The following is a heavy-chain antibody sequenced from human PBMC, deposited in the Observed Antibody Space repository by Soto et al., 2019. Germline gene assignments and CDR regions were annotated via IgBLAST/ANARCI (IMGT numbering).Heavy chain of an antibody. D-gene: IGHD6-19*01. Sequence: SETLSLTCTVSGGSISSGGYYWSWIRQHPGKGLEWIGYIYYSGSTYYNPSLKSRVTISVDTSKNQFSLKLSSVTAADTAVYYCARESGGSGWYYFDYWGQGTLVTVSS. CDR1: GGSISSGGYY. V-gene: IGHV4-31*03. CDR3: ARESGGSGWYYFDY. J-gene: IGHJ4*02. CDR2: IYYSGST.